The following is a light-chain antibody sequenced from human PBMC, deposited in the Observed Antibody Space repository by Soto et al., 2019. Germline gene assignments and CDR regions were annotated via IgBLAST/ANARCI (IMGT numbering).Light chain of an antibody. V-gene: IGKV3-20*01. Sequence: EIVLTQSPVTLSLSPGERPTLSCRASQSVSNYLAWYQQTPGQAPRLLIYDASNRATGIPARFSGSGSGTDFTLTISRLEPEDFAVYYCQQYGSSGTFGQGTKVDIK. J-gene: IGKJ1*01. CDR1: QSVSNY. CDR2: DAS. CDR3: QQYGSSGT.